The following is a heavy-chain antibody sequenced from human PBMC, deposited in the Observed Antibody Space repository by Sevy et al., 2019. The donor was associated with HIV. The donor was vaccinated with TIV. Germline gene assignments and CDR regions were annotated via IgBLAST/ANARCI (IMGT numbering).Heavy chain of an antibody. CDR3: ATLVAAGTVDGY. D-gene: IGHD6-13*01. CDR2: IWYDGSNK. V-gene: IGHV3-33*01. Sequence: GGSLRLSCAASGFTFSSYGMHWVRQAPGKGLEWVAVIWYDGSNKYYADSVKGRFTISRDTSKNTLYLQMNSLRAEDTAVYYCATLVAAGTVDGYWGQGTLVTVSS. J-gene: IGHJ4*02. CDR1: GFTFSSYG.